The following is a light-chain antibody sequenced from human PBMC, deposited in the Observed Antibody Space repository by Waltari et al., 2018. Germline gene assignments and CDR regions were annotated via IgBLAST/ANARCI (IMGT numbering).Light chain of an antibody. CDR3: QNHERLPAT. CDR1: QSVGRF. Sequence: LSLSPGERATLACRASQSVGRFLAWYQQKPGQAPRLLIYQASNRATGIPDRFSGSGSGTDFSLTISRLEPEDFAVYYCQNHERLPATFGQGTKVEI. CDR2: QAS. V-gene: IGKV3-20*01. J-gene: IGKJ1*01.